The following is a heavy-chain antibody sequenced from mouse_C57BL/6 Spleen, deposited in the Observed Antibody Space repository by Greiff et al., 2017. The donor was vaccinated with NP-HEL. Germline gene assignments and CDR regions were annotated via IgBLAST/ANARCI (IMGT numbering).Heavy chain of an antibody. D-gene: IGHD2-4*01. J-gene: IGHJ3*01. CDR1: GYTFTDYE. V-gene: IGHV1-15*01. Sequence: VQLVESGAELVRPGASVTLSCKASGYTFTDYEMHWVKQTPVHGLEWIGAIDPETGGTAYNQKFKGKAILTADKSSSTAYMELRSLTSEDSAVYYCTRYDYGGSYWGQGTLVTVSA. CDR3: TRYDYGGSY. CDR2: IDPETGGT.